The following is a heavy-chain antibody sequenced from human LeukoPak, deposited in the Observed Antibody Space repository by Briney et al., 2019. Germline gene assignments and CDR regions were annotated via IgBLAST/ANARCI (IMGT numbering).Heavy chain of an antibody. J-gene: IGHJ4*02. CDR2: IYTSGST. Sequence: SETLSLTCTVSGGSISSYYWSWIRQPAGKGLEWIGRIYTSGSTNYNPSLKSRVAMSVDTSKNQFSLKLSSVTAADTAVYYCARLSAGYSSSRRGDYFDYWGQGTLVTVSS. D-gene: IGHD6-13*01. V-gene: IGHV4-4*07. CDR1: GGSISSYY. CDR3: ARLSAGYSSSRRGDYFDY.